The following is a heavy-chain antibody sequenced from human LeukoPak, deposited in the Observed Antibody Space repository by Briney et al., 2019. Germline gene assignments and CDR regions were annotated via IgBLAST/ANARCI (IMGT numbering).Heavy chain of an antibody. CDR2: INHSGST. Sequence: SETLSLTCAVYGGSFSGYYWSWIRQPPGKGLEWIGEINHSGSTNYNPSLKSRVTISVDTSKNQFSLKLSSVTAADTAVYYCAGGNPQFRYWGQGTLVTVSS. V-gene: IGHV4-34*01. CDR3: AGGNPQFRY. J-gene: IGHJ4*02. CDR1: GGSFSGYY.